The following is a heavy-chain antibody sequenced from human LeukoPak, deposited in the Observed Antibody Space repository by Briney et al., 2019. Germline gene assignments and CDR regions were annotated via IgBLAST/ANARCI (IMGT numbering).Heavy chain of an antibody. D-gene: IGHD2-2*01. V-gene: IGHV1-2*02. Sequence: GASVKVSCKASGYTFTGYYMHWVRQAPGQGLEWMGWINPNSGGTNYAQKFQGRVTMTRDTSISTAYMELSRLRSDDTAVYYCAREEVYGGSTSLVYDYWGQGTLVTVSS. CDR1: GYTFTGYY. CDR3: AREEVYGGSTSLVYDY. CDR2: INPNSGGT. J-gene: IGHJ4*02.